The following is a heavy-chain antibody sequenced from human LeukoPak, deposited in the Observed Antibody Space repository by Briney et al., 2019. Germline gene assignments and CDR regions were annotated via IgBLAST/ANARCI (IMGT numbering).Heavy chain of an antibody. Sequence: GGSLRLSCAATGFTFSSYAMSWVRQAPGKGLEWVSEISAGGGGTYYADSVKGRFTISRDNSRDTLYLQMNGLRAEDTAVYYCAKDLDYDFDYWGQGTLVTVSS. V-gene: IGHV3-23*01. D-gene: IGHD4-17*01. CDR2: ISAGGGGT. J-gene: IGHJ4*02. CDR3: AKDLDYDFDY. CDR1: GFTFSSYA.